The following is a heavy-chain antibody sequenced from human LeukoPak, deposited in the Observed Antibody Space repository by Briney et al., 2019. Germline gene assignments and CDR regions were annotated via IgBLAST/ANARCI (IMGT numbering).Heavy chain of an antibody. CDR2: IYLCWST. Sequence: LETLSLTRTVSGGSISNYDLSWVRQPPGKGLEGLGYIYLCWSTNYNPSLKSRVIKSLDTLQNQFYLNLRSVPAADTAVYYYARDWGAWDDRSGYYYSCAFDIWGQGTMVTVSS. CDR3: ARDWGAWDDRSGYYYSCAFDI. D-gene: IGHD3-22*01. V-gene: IGHV4-59*01. J-gene: IGHJ3*02. CDR1: GGSISNYD.